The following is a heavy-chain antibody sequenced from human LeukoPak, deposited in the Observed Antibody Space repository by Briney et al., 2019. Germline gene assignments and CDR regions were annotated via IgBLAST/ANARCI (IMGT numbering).Heavy chain of an antibody. V-gene: IGHV1-18*04. D-gene: IGHD1-26*01. CDR1: GYTFTGYY. CDR2: ISAYNGNT. J-gene: IGHJ5*02. CDR3: ARGIQELGFDP. Sequence: ASVKVSCKASGYTFTGYYMHWVRQAPGQGLEWMGWISAYNGNTNYAQKLQGRVTMTTDTSTSTAYVELRSLRSDDTAVYYCARGIQELGFDPWGQGTLVTVSS.